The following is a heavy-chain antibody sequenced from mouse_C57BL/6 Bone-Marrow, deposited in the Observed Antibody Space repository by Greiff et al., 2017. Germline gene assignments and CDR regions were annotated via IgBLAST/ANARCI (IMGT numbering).Heavy chain of an antibody. CDR2: IWGVGST. D-gene: IGHD2-4*01. Sequence: VKVEESGPGLVAPSQSLSITCTVSGFSLTSYGVDWVRQSPGKGLEWLGVIWGVGSTNYNSALKSRLSISKDNSKSHVFFKMIRLQTDDTALYYGASDYDYDDARDYWGQGTSVTVSS. J-gene: IGHJ4*01. CDR1: GFSLTSYG. CDR3: ASDYDYDDARDY. V-gene: IGHV2-6*01.